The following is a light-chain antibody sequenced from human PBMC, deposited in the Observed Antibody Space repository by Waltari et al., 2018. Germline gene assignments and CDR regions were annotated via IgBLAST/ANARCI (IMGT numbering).Light chain of an antibody. J-gene: IGKJ1*01. CDR1: EGVGKD. CDR3: QKYESLPAT. V-gene: IGKV3-20*01. CDR2: HAS. Sequence: CRASEGVGKDLAWYQQRPGQAPRLLLYHASIRATGIPDRFSGSGSGTDFSLTISRLEPEDFAVYYCQKYESLPATFGQGTTVEIK.